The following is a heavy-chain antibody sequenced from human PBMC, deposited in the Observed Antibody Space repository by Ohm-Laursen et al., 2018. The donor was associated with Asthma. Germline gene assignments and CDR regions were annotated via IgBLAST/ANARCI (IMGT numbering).Heavy chain of an antibody. Sequence: SLRLSCAASGFTFSSYDMHWVRQATGKGLEWVSAIGTAGDPYYPGSVNGRFTVSRDDSKNTLYLQMNSLRPDDTAVYYCARDVMEWYLPAFDFWGQGTLVSVSS. CDR2: IGTAGDP. D-gene: IGHD3-3*01. V-gene: IGHV3-13*05. J-gene: IGHJ4*02. CDR3: ARDVMEWYLPAFDF. CDR1: GFTFSSYD.